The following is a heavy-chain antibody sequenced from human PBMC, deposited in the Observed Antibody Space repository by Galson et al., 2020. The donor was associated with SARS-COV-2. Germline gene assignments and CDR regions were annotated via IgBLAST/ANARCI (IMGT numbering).Heavy chain of an antibody. V-gene: IGHV3-48*02. CDR1: GFSFSNYH. D-gene: IGHD2-15*01. J-gene: IGHJ4*02. CDR2: IRTSGTTM. CDR3: FSSGATPSHY. Sequence: GESLKISCAASGFSFSNYHMNWARQAPGKGLEFISHIRTSGTTMFYADSVKGRFTISRDNAKNSLYLQMNSLRDEDTAVYYCFSSGATPSHYWGQGTLVTVSS.